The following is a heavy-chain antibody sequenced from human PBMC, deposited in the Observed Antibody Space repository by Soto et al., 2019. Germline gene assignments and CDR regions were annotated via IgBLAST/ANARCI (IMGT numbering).Heavy chain of an antibody. CDR2: IYHSGST. CDR3: ARATVTYYYFDY. CDR1: GGSISSGGYS. Sequence: SETLSLTCAVSGGSISSGGYSWSWIRQPAGKGLEWIGFIYHSGSTNYNPSLKSRVTMSVDRSKNQFSLKLRSVTAADTAVYYCARATVTYYYFDYWGQGTLVTVSS. D-gene: IGHD4-17*01. J-gene: IGHJ4*02. V-gene: IGHV4-30-2*01.